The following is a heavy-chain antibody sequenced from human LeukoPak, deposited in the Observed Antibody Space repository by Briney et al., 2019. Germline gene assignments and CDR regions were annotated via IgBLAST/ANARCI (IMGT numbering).Heavy chain of an antibody. J-gene: IGHJ1*01. CDR1: GGSISSYY. V-gene: IGHV4-59*01. CDR2: IYYSGST. Sequence: SETLSLTCTVSGGSISSYYWSWIRQPPGKGLEWIGYIYYSGSTNYNPSLRSRVTISVDTSKNQFSLKLSSVTAADAAVYYCAGHDSSGTYFQHWGQGTLVTVSS. D-gene: IGHD3-22*01. CDR3: AGHDSSGTYFQH.